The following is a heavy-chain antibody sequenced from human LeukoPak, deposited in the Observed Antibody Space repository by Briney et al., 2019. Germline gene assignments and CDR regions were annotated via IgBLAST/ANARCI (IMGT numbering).Heavy chain of an antibody. D-gene: IGHD6-19*01. V-gene: IGHV3-23*01. Sequence: PGGSLRLSCAASGFTFSDYTMYWVRQGPGKGLEWVSGISASGGSTYYTDSLKGRLTISRDNSKNTLFLQMNSLRAEDTAVYYCARVISVAGYDYWGQGTLVTVSS. CDR1: GFTFSDYT. CDR2: ISASGGST. J-gene: IGHJ4*02. CDR3: ARVISVAGYDY.